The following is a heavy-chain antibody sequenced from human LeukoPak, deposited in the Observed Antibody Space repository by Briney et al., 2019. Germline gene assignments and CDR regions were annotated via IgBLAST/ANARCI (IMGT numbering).Heavy chain of an antibody. CDR3: TRETPERYPTIFGPAAVDAFDI. V-gene: IGHV3-49*04. CDR2: IRSKAYGGTT. J-gene: IGHJ3*02. D-gene: IGHD3-3*01. CDR1: GFTFGDYA. Sequence: QSGGSLRLSCTASGFTFGDYAMSWVRQAPGEGLEWVGFIRSKAYGGTTEYAASVKGRFTISRDDSKSIAYLQMNSLKTEDTAVYYCTRETPERYPTIFGPAAVDAFDIWGQGTMVTVSS.